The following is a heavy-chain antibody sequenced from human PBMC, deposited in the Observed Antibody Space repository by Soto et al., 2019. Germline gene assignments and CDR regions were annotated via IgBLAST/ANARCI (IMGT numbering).Heavy chain of an antibody. V-gene: IGHV3-30*18. CDR3: AKEEYFDWLPHHYYYYCGMDV. CDR2: ISYDGSNK. Sequence: QVQLVESGGGVVQPGRSLRLSCAASGFTFSSYGMHWVRQAPGKGLEWVAVISYDGSNKYYADSVKGRFTISRDNSKNTLYLQMNSLRAEDTAVYYCAKEEYFDWLPHHYYYYCGMDVWGQGTTVTVSS. CDR1: GFTFSSYG. J-gene: IGHJ6*02. D-gene: IGHD3-9*01.